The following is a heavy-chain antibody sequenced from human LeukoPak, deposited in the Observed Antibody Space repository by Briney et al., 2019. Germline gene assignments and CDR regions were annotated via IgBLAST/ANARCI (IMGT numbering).Heavy chain of an antibody. Sequence: SDTLSLTCAVSGYSIRSSNWWGWIRQPPGKGLEWIGYIYYDGSIFYNPSLRSRVTISVDTSKNQFSLKLSSVTAADTAVYYCARGPSGSYTYYYYYYMDVWGKGTTVTVSS. CDR2: IYYDGSI. CDR3: ARGPSGSYTYYYYYYMDV. D-gene: IGHD3-10*01. V-gene: IGHV4-28*05. CDR1: GYSIRSSNW. J-gene: IGHJ6*03.